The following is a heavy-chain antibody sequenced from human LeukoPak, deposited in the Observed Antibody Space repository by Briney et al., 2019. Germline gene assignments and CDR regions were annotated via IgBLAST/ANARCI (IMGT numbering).Heavy chain of an antibody. J-gene: IGHJ4*02. V-gene: IGHV3-30*01. Sequence: PGRSLRLSCAASGFTFSSYAMHWVCQAPGKGLEWVAVISYDGSNKYYADSVKGRFTISRDNSKNTLYLQMNSLRAEDTAVYYCAGAKGYCSSTSCYIRYWGQGTLVTVSS. D-gene: IGHD2-2*02. CDR3: AGAKGYCSSTSCYIRY. CDR2: ISYDGSNK. CDR1: GFTFSSYA.